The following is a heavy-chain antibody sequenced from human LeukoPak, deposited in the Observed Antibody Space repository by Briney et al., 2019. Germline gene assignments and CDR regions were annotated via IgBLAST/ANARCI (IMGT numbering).Heavy chain of an antibody. CDR3: AKDREQWLVLVSYYYYGMDV. Sequence: GGSLRLSCAASGFTFNNYAMNWVRQAPGKGLEWISSISSSDVNTYYADSVKGRFTISRDNSKNTLYLQMNSLRAEDTAVYYCAKDREQWLVLVSYYYYGMDVWGKGTTVTVSS. D-gene: IGHD6-19*01. CDR1: GFTFNNYA. V-gene: IGHV3-23*01. J-gene: IGHJ6*04. CDR2: ISSSDVNT.